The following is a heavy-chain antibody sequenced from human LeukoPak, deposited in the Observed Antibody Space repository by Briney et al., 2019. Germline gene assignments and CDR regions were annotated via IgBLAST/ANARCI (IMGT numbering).Heavy chain of an antibody. CDR3: VKDRSTVVNNWFDP. CDR1: GFTFYKNA. J-gene: IGHJ5*02. D-gene: IGHD2-21*01. CDR2: ISGSGATT. V-gene: IGHV3-23*01. Sequence: GGSLRLSCAVSGFTFYKNAMSWVRQAAGQGLEWVSAISGSGATTYYADSVKGRFTISRDNSKNTLYLQLNSLRAEDTAVYYCVKDRSTVVNNWFDPWGQGTLVTVSS.